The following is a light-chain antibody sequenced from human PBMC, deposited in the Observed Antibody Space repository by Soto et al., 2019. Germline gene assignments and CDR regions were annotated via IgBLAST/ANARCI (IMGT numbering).Light chain of an antibody. CDR1: QSVSSRY. J-gene: IGKJ5*01. CDR3: QQYSSSPRVT. CDR2: GAS. V-gene: IGKV3-20*01. Sequence: EIVFTQSPGTLSLSPGERATFSCRASQSVSSRYLAWYQQKPGQAPRLLIYGASSRATGIPDRFSGSGSGTDFTLTISRLEPEDFAVYYCQQYSSSPRVTFGQGTRLEIK.